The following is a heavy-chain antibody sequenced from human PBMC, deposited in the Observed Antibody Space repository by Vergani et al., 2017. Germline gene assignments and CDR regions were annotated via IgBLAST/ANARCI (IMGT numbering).Heavy chain of an antibody. Sequence: QVQLVQSGAEVKKPGSSVKVSCKASGGTFSSYAISWVRQAPGQGLEWMGGIIPIFGTANYAQKFQGRVTITADKSTSTAYMELSSLRSEDTAVYYCAKLWVFLVITPGSHMDVWGKGTTVTVSS. CDR1: GGTFSSYA. D-gene: IGHD3-22*01. J-gene: IGHJ6*03. V-gene: IGHV1-69*06. CDR2: IIPIFGTA. CDR3: AKLWVFLVITPGSHMDV.